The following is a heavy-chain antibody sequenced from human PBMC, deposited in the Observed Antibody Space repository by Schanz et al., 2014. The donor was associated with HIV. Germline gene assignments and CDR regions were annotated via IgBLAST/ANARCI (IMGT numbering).Heavy chain of an antibody. CDR3: ARNQYQMLPCDF. V-gene: IGHV1-2*02. J-gene: IGHJ4*02. CDR2: INPSSGRT. CDR1: GYTFSTYG. Sequence: QVQLVQSGAEVKKPGASVKVSCKASGYTFSTYGISWVRQAPGQGLEWMGWINPSSGRTNYAQKFRGGVTVTRDTSVNTASMEVCRLMSDDTVVYYCARNQYQMLPCDFWGQGTLVTVSS. D-gene: IGHD2-15*01.